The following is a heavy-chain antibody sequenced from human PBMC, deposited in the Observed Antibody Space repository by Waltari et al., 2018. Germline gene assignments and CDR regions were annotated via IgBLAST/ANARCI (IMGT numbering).Heavy chain of an antibody. V-gene: IGHV4-4*02. J-gene: IGHJ4*02. CDR1: NV. CDR3: ARDRGRGLYLDT. Sequence: NVWNWGRQSPGTGLEWIGQVHDSGKTNYNPSFAGRVTVSLDTSTYHVALKMTSATAADTALYYCARDRGRGLYLDTWGQGILVTVSP. D-gene: IGHD2-15*01. CDR2: VHDSGKT.